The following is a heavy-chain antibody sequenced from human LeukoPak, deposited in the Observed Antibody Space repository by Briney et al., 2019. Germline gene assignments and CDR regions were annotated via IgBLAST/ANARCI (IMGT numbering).Heavy chain of an antibody. CDR1: GFTFDDYA. D-gene: IGHD3-10*01. CDR2: ISWNSGSI. J-gene: IGHJ4*02. V-gene: IGHV3-9*01. CDR3: AKGLYYGSGLFDY. Sequence: PGGSLRLSCAASGFTFDDYAMHWVRQAPGKGLEWVSGISWNSGSIGYADSVKGRFTISRDNAKNSLYLQMNSLRDEDTAMYYCAKGLYYGSGLFDYWGQGTLVTVSS.